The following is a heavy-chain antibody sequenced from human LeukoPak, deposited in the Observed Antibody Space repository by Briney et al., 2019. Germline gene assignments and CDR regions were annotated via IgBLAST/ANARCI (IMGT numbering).Heavy chain of an antibody. CDR1: GLTYSHNG. J-gene: IGHJ4*02. V-gene: IGHV3-23*01. CDR3: ARDLAWGAFDY. Sequence: PGGSLRLSCVASGLTYSHNGMHWVRQAPGKGLEWLSGVSPPGGGTYYADSVKGRFTISRDDSKNTLSLQMNSLRVEDTAVYYCARDLAWGAFDYWGQGTLVTVSS. CDR2: VSPPGGGT. D-gene: IGHD3-16*01.